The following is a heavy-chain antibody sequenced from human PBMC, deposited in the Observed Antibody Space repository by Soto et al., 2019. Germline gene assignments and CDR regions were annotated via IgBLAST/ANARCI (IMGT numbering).Heavy chain of an antibody. CDR1: GGSFSGYY. J-gene: IGHJ6*02. D-gene: IGHD4-4*01. CDR3: ARDGDYSNYERAYYYYYGMDV. V-gene: IGHV4-34*01. CDR2: INHSGST. Sequence: SETLSLTCAVYGGSFSGYYWSWIRQPPGKGLEWIGEINHSGSTNYNPSLKSRVTISVDTSKNQFSLKLGSVTAADTAVYYCARDGDYSNYERAYYYYYGMDVWGQGTTVTVSS.